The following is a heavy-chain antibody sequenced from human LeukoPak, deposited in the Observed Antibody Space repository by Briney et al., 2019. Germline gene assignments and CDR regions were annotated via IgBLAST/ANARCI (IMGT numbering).Heavy chain of an antibody. CDR3: ARDSLDYYDTGGLDY. CDR1: GGSISSGSYY. Sequence: SETLSLTCTVSGGSISSGSYYWSWIRQPPGKGLEWIGRIYTSGSTNYNPSLKSRVTMSVDTSKNQFSLKLSSVPAADTAVYYCARDSLDYYDTGGLDYWGQGTLVTVSS. CDR2: IYTSGST. J-gene: IGHJ4*02. D-gene: IGHD3-22*01. V-gene: IGHV4-61*02.